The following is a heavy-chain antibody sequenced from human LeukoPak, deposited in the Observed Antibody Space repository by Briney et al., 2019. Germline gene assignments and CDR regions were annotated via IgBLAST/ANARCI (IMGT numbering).Heavy chain of an antibody. CDR3: ARDGVGDGSGSYYTPPFGY. CDR2: ISSSSSCI. D-gene: IGHD3-10*01. J-gene: IGHJ4*02. CDR1: GFTFSSYS. Sequence: PGGSLRPSCAASGFTFSSYSMTWVRQAPGKGLEWVSSISSSSSCIYYADSVKGRFTISRDNAKNSLYLQMNSLRAEDTAVYYCARDGVGDGSGSYYTPPFGYWGQGTLVTVSS. V-gene: IGHV3-21*01.